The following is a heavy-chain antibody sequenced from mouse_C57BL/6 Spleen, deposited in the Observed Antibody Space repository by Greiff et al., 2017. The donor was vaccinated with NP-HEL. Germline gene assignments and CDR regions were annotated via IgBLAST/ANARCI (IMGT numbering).Heavy chain of an antibody. CDR1: GYSITSGYY. D-gene: IGHD1-2*01. Sequence: EVKLVESGPGLVKPSQSLSLTCSVTGYSITSGYYWNWIRQFPGNKLEWMGYISYDGSNNYNPSLTNRISITRDTSKNQFFLKLNSVTTEDTATDYCAREDGRYYYAMDYWGQGTSVTVSS. CDR3: AREDGRYYYAMDY. CDR2: ISYDGSN. J-gene: IGHJ4*01. V-gene: IGHV3-6*01.